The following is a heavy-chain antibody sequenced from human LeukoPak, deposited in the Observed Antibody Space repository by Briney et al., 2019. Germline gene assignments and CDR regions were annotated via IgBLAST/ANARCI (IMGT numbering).Heavy chain of an antibody. V-gene: IGHV3-49*03. CDR2: IRNKASGGST. Sequence: PGGSLRLSCAASGFTFSDYAMSWFRQAPGKGLEWVGFIRNKASGGSTEYAASVQGRFTISRDDSKGIAYLQMNSLKTEDTAVYFCSVVTDYWGQGTMVTVSS. D-gene: IGHD2-21*02. CDR3: SVVTDY. J-gene: IGHJ4*02. CDR1: GFTFSDYA.